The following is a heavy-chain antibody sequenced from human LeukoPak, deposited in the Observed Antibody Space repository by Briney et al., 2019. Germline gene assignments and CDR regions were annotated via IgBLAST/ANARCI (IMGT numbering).Heavy chain of an antibody. CDR3: ARDAGNSGYGCDL. J-gene: IGHJ5*02. V-gene: IGHV3-48*01. CDR1: GFIFSQYR. Sequence: PGGSLRLSCAASGFIFSQYRRNWVRRAPGKGREWVSHIRRSSETFYADSVKGRFTISRDNARNSLYLQMNNLRGEDTAIYYCARDAGNSGYGCDLWGQGTLVTVSS. D-gene: IGHD5-12*01. CDR2: IRRSSET.